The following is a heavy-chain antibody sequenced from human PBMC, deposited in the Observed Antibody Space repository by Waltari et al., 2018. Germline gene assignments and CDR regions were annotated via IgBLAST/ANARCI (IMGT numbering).Heavy chain of an antibody. Sequence: QVQLQQWGAGLLKPSETLSLTCAVYGGSFSGYYWSWIRQPPGKGLEWIGEINHRGSTNYNPSLKSRVTISVDTSKNQFSLKLSSVTAADTAVYYCARASPREWLLRLGFDYWGQGTLVTVSS. CDR3: ARASPREWLLRLGFDY. CDR1: GGSFSGYY. V-gene: IGHV4-34*01. D-gene: IGHD3-22*01. CDR2: INHRGST. J-gene: IGHJ4*02.